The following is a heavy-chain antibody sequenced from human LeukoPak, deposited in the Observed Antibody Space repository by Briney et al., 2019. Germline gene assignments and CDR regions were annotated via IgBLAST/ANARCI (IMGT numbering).Heavy chain of an antibody. Sequence: VGSLRLSGAASGFPFTSHWLSWFRQSPGWGLEWVAHINSDGSEKNYVDSVKGRFTISRDNARNSQFLQMNSLRAEDTAVYYCARDKDYSGTPYYFDYWGQGTLVTVSS. V-gene: IGHV3-7*01. CDR3: ARDKDYSGTPYYFDY. D-gene: IGHD3-10*01. CDR2: INSDGSEK. CDR1: GFPFTSHW. J-gene: IGHJ4*02.